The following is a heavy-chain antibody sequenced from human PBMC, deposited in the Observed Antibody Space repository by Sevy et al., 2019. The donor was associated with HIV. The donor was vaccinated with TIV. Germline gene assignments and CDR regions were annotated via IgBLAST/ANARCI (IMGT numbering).Heavy chain of an antibody. CDR1: GFTSGDYI. CDR2: IRSKTYGGTI. Sequence: GGSLRLSCTPSGFTSGDYILTWFRQAPGKGLEWVGFIRSKTYGGTIEYAASVKGRITISRDDSKNIAYLRMNSLKTEDTAVYYGTRTSYYCDSGSYYGMDVWGQGTTVTVSS. J-gene: IGHJ6*02. D-gene: IGHD3-10*01. V-gene: IGHV3-49*03. CDR3: TRTSYYCDSGSYYGMDV.